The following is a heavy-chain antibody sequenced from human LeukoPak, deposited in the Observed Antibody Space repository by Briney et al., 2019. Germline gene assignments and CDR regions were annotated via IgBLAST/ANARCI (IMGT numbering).Heavy chain of an antibody. V-gene: IGHV3-30-3*01. CDR2: ISYDGTNK. J-gene: IGHJ4*02. Sequence: GRSLRLSCAVSGITFSNYAMHWVRQAPGKGLEWVALISYDGTNKYYADSVKGRFTISRHNSKTTLYLQMDSLRVEDTAVYYCAQGYFYDKIGYPPVDYWGQGTLVTVSS. CDR1: GITFSNYA. D-gene: IGHD3-22*01. CDR3: AQGYFYDKIGYPPVDY.